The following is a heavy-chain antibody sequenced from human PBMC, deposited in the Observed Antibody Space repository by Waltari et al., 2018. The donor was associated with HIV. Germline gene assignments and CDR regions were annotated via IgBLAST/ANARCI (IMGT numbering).Heavy chain of an antibody. J-gene: IGHJ3*02. CDR3: ARLFYYDTTGYINNAFDI. V-gene: IGHV5-51*03. CDR2: IYPFDADT. CDR1: VYTFTNYW. Sequence: EVQLVQSGAEVRKSGESLKISCNASVYTFTNYWIAWVRQMSGEGLEWMGIIYPFDADTRYNPSFEGQITISADKSLATAYLEWNNLNASDAAIYYCARLFYYDTTGYINNAFDIWGQGTVVTVS. D-gene: IGHD3-22*01.